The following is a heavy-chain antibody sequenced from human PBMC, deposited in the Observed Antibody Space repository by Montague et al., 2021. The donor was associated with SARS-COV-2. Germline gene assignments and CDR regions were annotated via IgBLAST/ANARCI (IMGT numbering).Heavy chain of an antibody. CDR1: GGSISSSSHF. CDR3: GLGRGFAVGNHYYYSYGLDV. J-gene: IGHJ6*02. D-gene: IGHD3-10*01. Sequence: SETLSLTYTVSGGSISSSSHFWGWFRQPPGQRLEWIGTISYSGSTYYSPSLKSRVIISADTSKNQFSLNLRSVTAADTAVYFCGLGRGFAVGNHYYYSYGLDVWGQGTTVTVSS. V-gene: IGHV4-39*07. CDR2: ISYSGST.